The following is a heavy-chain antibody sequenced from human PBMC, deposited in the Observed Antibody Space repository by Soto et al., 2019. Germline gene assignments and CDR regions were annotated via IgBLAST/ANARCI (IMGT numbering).Heavy chain of an antibody. V-gene: IGHV3-30*18. CDR2: ISYDGSNK. D-gene: IGHD1-26*01. J-gene: IGHJ6*02. CDR3: AKDHGGVGAFYYYGMDV. Sequence: GGSLRLSCAASGFTFSSYGMHWVRQAPGKGLEWVAVISYDGSNKYYADSVKGRFTISRDNSKNTLYLQMNSLSAEDTAVYYCAKDHGGVGAFYYYGMDVWGQGTTVTVAS. CDR1: GFTFSSYG.